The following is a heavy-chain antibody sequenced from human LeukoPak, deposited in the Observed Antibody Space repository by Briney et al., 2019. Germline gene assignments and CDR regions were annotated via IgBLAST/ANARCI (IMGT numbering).Heavy chain of an antibody. J-gene: IGHJ4*02. D-gene: IGHD6-13*01. CDR1: GFTVRKHW. Sequence: PGGSLRLSCSDSGFTVRKHWMSWLRQAPGKGLEWVANIKEDGSEKYYVDSVRGRFTVSRDNAKNSLYLQMNSLRTEDTAVYYCARGRGSWYGVYFDYWGQGTLVTVSS. V-gene: IGHV3-7*01. CDR3: ARGRGSWYGVYFDY. CDR2: IKEDGSEK.